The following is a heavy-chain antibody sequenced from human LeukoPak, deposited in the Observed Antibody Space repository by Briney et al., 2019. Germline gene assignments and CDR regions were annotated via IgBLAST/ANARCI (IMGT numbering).Heavy chain of an antibody. V-gene: IGHV3-66*01. J-gene: IGHJ4*02. CDR2: IYSGGST. CDR1: GFTVSSNY. CDR3: ARDRTESRGFDY. Sequence: GGSLRLSCAASGFTVSSNYMSWVSQAPGKGLEWVSVIYSGGSTYYADSVKGRFTISRDNSKNTLYLQMNSLRAEDTAVYYCARDRTESRGFDYWGQGTLVTVSS. D-gene: IGHD3/OR15-3a*01.